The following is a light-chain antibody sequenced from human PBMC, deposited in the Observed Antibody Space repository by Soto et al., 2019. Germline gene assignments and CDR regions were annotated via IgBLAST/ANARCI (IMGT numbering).Light chain of an antibody. CDR2: GAS. CDR3: QQYNNWPLT. J-gene: IGKJ3*01. V-gene: IGKV3-15*01. CDR1: QSVSNN. Sequence: EIVMTQSPATLSVSPGERATLSCRASQSVSNNLAWYQQKPGQGPWLLIYGASTRATGIPARFSGSGSGTDFTLTISSLQSEDFAVYYCQQYNNWPLTFGPGTKLDIK.